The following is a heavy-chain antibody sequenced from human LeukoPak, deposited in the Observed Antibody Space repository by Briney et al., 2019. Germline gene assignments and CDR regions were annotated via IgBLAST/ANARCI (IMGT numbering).Heavy chain of an antibody. CDR1: GFTFSRYA. J-gene: IGHJ4*02. CDR2: ISGSDGST. CDR3: ASGWGPIRYYFDY. V-gene: IGHV3-23*01. D-gene: IGHD6-19*01. Sequence: GGSLRLSCAASGFTFSRYAMSWVRQAPGKGLEWVSGISGSDGSTYYADSVKGRFTISRDNSKNTLYLQMNNLRAEDTAVYYCASGWGPIRYYFDYWGQGTLVTVSS.